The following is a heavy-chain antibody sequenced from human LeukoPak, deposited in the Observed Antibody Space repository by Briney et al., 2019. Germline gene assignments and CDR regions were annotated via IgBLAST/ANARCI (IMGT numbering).Heavy chain of an antibody. J-gene: IGHJ3*02. CDR1: GFPFSGYA. V-gene: IGHV3-23*01. D-gene: IGHD1-1*01. CDR2: ISGSGGST. Sequence: PGGSLSLSGAASGFPFSGYAMSWVGQAPGKGLEWVSAISGSGGSTYYADSVKGRFTISRDNSKNTLYLQMNSLRAEDTAVYYCAKDKGGLPRPAFDIWGQGTMVTVSS. CDR3: AKDKGGLPRPAFDI.